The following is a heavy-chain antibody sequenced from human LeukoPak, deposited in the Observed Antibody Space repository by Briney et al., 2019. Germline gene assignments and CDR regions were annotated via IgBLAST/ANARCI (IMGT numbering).Heavy chain of an antibody. CDR1: GFTFSSYA. J-gene: IGHJ6*03. V-gene: IGHV3-21*01. CDR3: ARDPYSGNYGNYYYYYMDV. D-gene: IGHD1-26*01. Sequence: GGSLRLSCAASGFTFSSYAMSWVRQAPGKGLEWVSSITSSGTYIFYADSVKGRFTISRDNARNSLYLQMNSLGPEDTAVYYCARDPYSGNYGNYYYYYMDVWGKGTTVTISS. CDR2: ITSSGTYI.